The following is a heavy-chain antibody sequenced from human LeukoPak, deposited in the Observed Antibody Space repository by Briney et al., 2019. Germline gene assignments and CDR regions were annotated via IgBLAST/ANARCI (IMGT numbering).Heavy chain of an antibody. D-gene: IGHD2-15*01. J-gene: IGHJ4*02. CDR3: AEGYGVHSVGK. CDR2: ISGGGST. CDR1: GFTFSSYY. V-gene: IGHV3-66*01. Sequence: GGSLRLSCTASGFTFSSYYMIWVRQAPGKGLEWVSVISGGGSTDYADSVKGRFIISRDNSKNTLYLQMNSLRAEDTAVFYCAEGYGVHSVGKWGQGNLVTVSS.